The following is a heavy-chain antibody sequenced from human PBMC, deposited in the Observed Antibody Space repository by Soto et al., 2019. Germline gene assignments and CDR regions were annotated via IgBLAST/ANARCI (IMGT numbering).Heavy chain of an antibody. CDR3: ARDRVGVGKFDY. J-gene: IGHJ4*02. Sequence: ASVKVSCKASGYTFTSYCISWVRQAPGQGLEWMGWISAYNGNTNYAQKLQGRVTMTTDTSTSTAYMELRSLRSDDTAVYYCARDRVGVGKFDYWGQGTLVTVSS. V-gene: IGHV1-18*01. CDR2: ISAYNGNT. CDR1: GYTFTSYC. D-gene: IGHD3-10*01.